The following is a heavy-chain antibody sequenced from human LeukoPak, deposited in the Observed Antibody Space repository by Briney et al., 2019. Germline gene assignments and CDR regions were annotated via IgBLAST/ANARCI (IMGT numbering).Heavy chain of an antibody. V-gene: IGHV1-8*02. D-gene: IGHD6-13*01. J-gene: IGHJ4*02. CDR2: LNPNSGNT. CDR3: ARASTTNSYSSSWKGVGY. Sequence: GASVKVSCKASGGTFSSYAISWVRQAPGQGLEWMGWLNPNSGNTGYAQKFQGRVTMTRNTSISTAYMELSSLRFEDTAVYYCARASTTNSYSSSWKGVGYWGQGTLVTVSS. CDR1: GGTFSSYA.